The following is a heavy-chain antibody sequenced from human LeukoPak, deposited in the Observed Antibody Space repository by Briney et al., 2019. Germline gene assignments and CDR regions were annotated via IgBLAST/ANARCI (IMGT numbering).Heavy chain of an antibody. J-gene: IGHJ5*02. CDR1: GGSISSGDYY. V-gene: IGHV4-61*02. CDR2: IYSSGSV. D-gene: IGHD6-13*01. Sequence: SETLSLTCTVSGGSISSGDYYWSWIRQPAGKGLEWIGRIYSSGSVNYNPSLKSRVTISMDTSKDQFSLKLTSVTAADTAVYYCARDPLAALGNWFDPWGQGILVTVSS. CDR3: ARDPLAALGNWFDP.